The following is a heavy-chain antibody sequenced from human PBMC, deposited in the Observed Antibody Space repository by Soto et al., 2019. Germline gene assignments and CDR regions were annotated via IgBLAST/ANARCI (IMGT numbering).Heavy chain of an antibody. CDR3: ARDPLPQGYGDPPDY. D-gene: IGHD4-17*01. Sequence: QVQLVQSGAEVKKPGASVKVSCKASGYTFNTYGITWVRQAPQGGLEWMGWISGYNGNTRYAQRFQDRITLTTDISTDTAYMELRSPRSDDTAVYYCARDPLPQGYGDPPDYWGQGTLVTVSS. J-gene: IGHJ4*02. CDR2: ISGYNGNT. CDR1: GYTFNTYG. V-gene: IGHV1-18*01.